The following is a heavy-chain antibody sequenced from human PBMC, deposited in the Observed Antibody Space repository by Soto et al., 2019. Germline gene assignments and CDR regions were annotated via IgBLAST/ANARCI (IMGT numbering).Heavy chain of an antibody. CDR2: ISYDGSNK. D-gene: IGHD2-8*01. J-gene: IGHJ6*03. V-gene: IGHV3-30*18. Sequence: GGSLRLSCAASGYTFSSYGMHWVRQAPGKGLEWVAVISYDGSNKYYADSVKGRFTISRDNSKNTLYLQMNSRRAEDTAVYYCAKTPWSNYYYYMDVWGKGTTVTVSS. CDR1: GYTFSSYG. CDR3: AKTPWSNYYYYMDV.